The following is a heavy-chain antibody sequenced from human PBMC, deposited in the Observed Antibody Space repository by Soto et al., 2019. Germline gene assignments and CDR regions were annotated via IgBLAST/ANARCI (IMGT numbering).Heavy chain of an antibody. CDR1: GYTFPSYY. CDR3: ARSPPYDFWSGYYKIPRFCFDP. Sequence: QVQLVQSGAEVKKPGASVKVSCKASGYTFPSYYMHWVRQAPGQGLEWMVIIKPSGGSTRYAQKFQGRVTRTSDTATSTVYKQLSSLRSEDTAVYYCARSPPYDFWSGYYKIPRFCFDPWGQGTLVTVSS. D-gene: IGHD3-3*01. CDR2: IKPSGGST. V-gene: IGHV1-46*01. J-gene: IGHJ5*02.